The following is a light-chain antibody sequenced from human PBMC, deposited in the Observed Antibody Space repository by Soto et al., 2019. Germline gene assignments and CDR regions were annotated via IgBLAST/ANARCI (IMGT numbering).Light chain of an antibody. J-gene: IGKJ3*01. CDR3: QQYYITPLT. V-gene: IGKV4-1*01. Sequence: DIVMTQSPDSLAVSLGERATINCKSSQSVFYSSNNKNYLAWYQQKPGQPPKLLIYWASTRASGVPDRFSGSGSVTDFTLTISSLQAEDVAVYYCQQYYITPLTFGPGTKVDLK. CDR2: WAS. CDR1: QSVFYSSNNKNY.